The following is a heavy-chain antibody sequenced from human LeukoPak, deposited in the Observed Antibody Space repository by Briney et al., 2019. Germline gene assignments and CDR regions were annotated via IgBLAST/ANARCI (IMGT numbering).Heavy chain of an antibody. V-gene: IGHV1-8*03. J-gene: IGHJ3*02. D-gene: IGHD6-13*01. CDR3: ATGYSSSWSAFDI. CDR1: GYTFTSYD. Sequence: ASVKVSCKASGYTFTSYDINWVRQATGQGLEWMGWMNPNSGNTGHAQKFQGRVTITRNTSISTAYMELSSLRSEDTAVYYCATGYSSSWSAFDIWGQGTMVTVSS. CDR2: MNPNSGNT.